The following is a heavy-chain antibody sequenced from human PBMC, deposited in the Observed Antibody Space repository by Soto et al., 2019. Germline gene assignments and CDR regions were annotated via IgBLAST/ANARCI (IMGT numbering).Heavy chain of an antibody. CDR1: GFTYSTYT. Sequence: PGGSLRLSCAASGFTYSTYTMHWVRQAPGKGLEWVAVISYDGNNKFYADSVKGRFTISRDSTKQTLYLQMNSLRPDDTAMYYCARDSRHWLVNPSPYYCYGMDVWGQGTTVTVSS. V-gene: IGHV3-30-3*01. J-gene: IGHJ6*02. CDR3: ARDSRHWLVNPSPYYCYGMDV. CDR2: ISYDGNNK. D-gene: IGHD6-19*01.